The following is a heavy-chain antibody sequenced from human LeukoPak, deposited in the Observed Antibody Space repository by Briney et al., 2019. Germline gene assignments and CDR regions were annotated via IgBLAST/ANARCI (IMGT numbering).Heavy chain of an antibody. V-gene: IGHV4-34*01. Sequence: SETLSLTCAVYGGSFSGYYWSWIRQPPGKGLEWIGEINHSGSTNYNPSLKSRVTISVDTSKNQFSLKLSSVTAADTAVYYCARYSRPAATLDYWGQGTPVTVSS. CDR3: ARYSRPAATLDY. J-gene: IGHJ4*02. CDR1: GGSFSGYY. D-gene: IGHD2-2*01. CDR2: INHSGST.